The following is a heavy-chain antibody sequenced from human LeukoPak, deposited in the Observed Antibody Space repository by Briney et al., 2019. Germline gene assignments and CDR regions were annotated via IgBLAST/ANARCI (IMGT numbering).Heavy chain of an antibody. CDR3: ARGTYYFDY. J-gene: IGHJ4*02. V-gene: IGHV3-30-3*01. CDR1: GFTFSSYA. CDR2: ISYDGSNK. D-gene: IGHD1/OR15-1a*01. Sequence: GGSLRLSCAASGFTFSSYAMHWVRQAPGKGLEWVAVISYDGSNKYYADSVKGRFTISRDNSKNSLYLQMNSLRDEDTAVYYCARGTYYFDYWGQGTLVTVSS.